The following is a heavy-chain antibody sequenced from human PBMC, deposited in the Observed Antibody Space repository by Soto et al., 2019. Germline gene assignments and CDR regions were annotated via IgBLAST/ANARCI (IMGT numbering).Heavy chain of an antibody. CDR1: GGSISSGDYY. CDR3: ARTYYYDSSGYYWGDY. D-gene: IGHD3-22*01. Sequence: SETLSLTCTVSGGSISSGDYYWSWIRQPPGKGLEWIGYIYYSGSTYYNPPLKSRVTISVDTSNNQFSLKLSSVTAADTAVYYCARTYYYDSSGYYWGDYWGQGTLVTVSS. CDR2: IYYSGST. V-gene: IGHV4-30-4*01. J-gene: IGHJ4*02.